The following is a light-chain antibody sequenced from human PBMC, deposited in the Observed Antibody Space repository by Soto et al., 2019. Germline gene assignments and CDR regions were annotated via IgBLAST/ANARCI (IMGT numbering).Light chain of an antibody. J-gene: IGKJ5*01. V-gene: IGKV3-15*01. CDR3: QQYNNWPFS. CDR1: QSVSSN. CDR2: RAS. Sequence: EIVMTQSPATLSVSPGDRATLSCRASQSVSSNLAWYQHKPGQAPRLLIYRASTRATGISGSFSGSGSGTEFTLTISGLQSEDFALYFCQQYNNWPFSFGPGTRLEIK.